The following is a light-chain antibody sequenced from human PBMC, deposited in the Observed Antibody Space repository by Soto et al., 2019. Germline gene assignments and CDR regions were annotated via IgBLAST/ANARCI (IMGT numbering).Light chain of an antibody. V-gene: IGKV3-20*01. CDR2: GAS. CDR3: QQYGSSPRT. CDR1: QSVSSSY. J-gene: IGKJ1*01. Sequence: EIVLTQSPGTLSLSPGERATLSCRASQSVSSSYLAWYQKKPGQAPRLLIYGASSRSTGIPDRFSGSGSGTDFPLTISRLEPEDFAVYYCQQYGSSPRTFGQGTKVEIK.